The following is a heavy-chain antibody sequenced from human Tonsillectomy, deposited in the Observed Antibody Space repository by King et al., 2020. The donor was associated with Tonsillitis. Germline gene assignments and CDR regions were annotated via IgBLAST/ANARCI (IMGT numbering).Heavy chain of an antibody. D-gene: IGHD3-3*02. CDR3: AKDIALTIFGMDV. V-gene: IGHV3-9*01. Sequence: VQLVESGGGLVQPGRSLRLSCAASGFTFDDYAMHWVRQAPGKGLEWVSGISWNSGSIAYADSVKGRFTISRDNAENSLYLQMNSLRAEDTALYFCAKDIALTIFGMDVWGQGTTVTVSS. J-gene: IGHJ6*02. CDR1: GFTFDDYA. CDR2: ISWNSGSI.